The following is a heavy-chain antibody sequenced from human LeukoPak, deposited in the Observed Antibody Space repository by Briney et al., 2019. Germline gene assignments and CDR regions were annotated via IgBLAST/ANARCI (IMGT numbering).Heavy chain of an antibody. J-gene: IGHJ4*01. CDR3: ARDLSGHWTYDY. Sequence: QPLGSLRLSCAASGFTVSSHYVTWVRQAPGKGLEWVSVLYTCADTYDADSVKGRFTTARDNSMNTLYLQLNSLRTEDTAMYYCARDLSGHWTYDYWGQGTLVTVSS. V-gene: IGHV3-66*03. D-gene: IGHD1-1*01. CDR2: LYTCADT. CDR1: GFTVSSHY.